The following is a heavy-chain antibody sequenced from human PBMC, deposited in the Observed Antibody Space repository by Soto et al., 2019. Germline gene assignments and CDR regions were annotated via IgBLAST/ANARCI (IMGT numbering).Heavy chain of an antibody. D-gene: IGHD6-19*01. J-gene: IGHJ6*02. CDR3: ARSLVGGGWYYYYGMDV. Sequence: NPSETLSLTCTVSGGSISSYYWSWVRQPPGKGLEWIGYIYYSGSTNYNPSLKSRVTISVDTSKNQFSLKLSSVTAADTAVYYCARSLVGGGWYYYYGMDVWGQGTTVTVSS. CDR2: IYYSGST. V-gene: IGHV4-59*01. CDR1: GGSISSYY.